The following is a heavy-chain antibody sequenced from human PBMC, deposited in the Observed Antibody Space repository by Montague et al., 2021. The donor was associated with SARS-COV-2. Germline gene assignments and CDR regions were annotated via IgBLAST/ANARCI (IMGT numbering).Heavy chain of an antibody. D-gene: IGHD5-18*01. CDR2: IYISGRT. J-gene: IGHJ4*02. V-gene: IGHV4-61*02. Sequence: TLSLTCTVSAGSMSSSDFYWTWVRQPAGKGLEWIGRIYISGRTNYNPSLQSRVTMSLDTSKNEFYLRLSSVSAADTAVYYCARVSDGPEGNFDYWGQGTLVTASS. CDR1: AGSMSSSDFY. CDR3: ARVSDGPEGNFDY.